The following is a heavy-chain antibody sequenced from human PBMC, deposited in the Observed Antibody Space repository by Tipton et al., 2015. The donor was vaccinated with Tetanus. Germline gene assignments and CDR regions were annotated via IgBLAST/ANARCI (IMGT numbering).Heavy chain of an antibody. V-gene: IGHV4-39*02. J-gene: IGHJ4*02. Sequence: TLSLTCIVSGGSMSGSGHYGAWVRQSPGKGLEWIGSVSYSGRTYYSPSLKSRVNMSVDTSKKDFSVRLGSVTAADTAVYYCARLREIVSRSGLAFDYWGQGILVTVSS. CDR2: VSYSGRT. CDR3: ARLREIVSRSGLAFDY. CDR1: GGSMSGSGHY. D-gene: IGHD3-10*01.